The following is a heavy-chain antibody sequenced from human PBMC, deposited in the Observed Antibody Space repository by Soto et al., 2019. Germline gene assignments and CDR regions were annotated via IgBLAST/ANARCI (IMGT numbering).Heavy chain of an antibody. CDR1: GFTFSSYS. J-gene: IGHJ4*02. CDR3: ARDLGTATVTTLVDY. CDR2: ISSSSSTI. V-gene: IGHV3-48*01. Sequence: TGGSLILSCAASGFTFSSYSMNWVRQAPGKGLEWVSYISSSSSTIYYADSVKGRFTISRDNAKNSLYLQMNSLRAEDTAVYYCARDLGTATVTTLVDYWGQGTLVTVSS. D-gene: IGHD4-17*01.